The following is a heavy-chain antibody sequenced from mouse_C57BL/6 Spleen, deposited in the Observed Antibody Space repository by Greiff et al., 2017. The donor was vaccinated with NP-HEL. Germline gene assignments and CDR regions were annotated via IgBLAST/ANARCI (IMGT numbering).Heavy chain of an antibody. J-gene: IGHJ4*01. V-gene: IGHV1-18*01. Sequence: VQLQQSGPELVKPGASVKIPCKASGYTFTDYNMDWVKQSHGKSLEWIGDINPNNGGTIYNQKFKGKATLTVDKSSSTAYMELRSLTSEDTAVYYCARRIYYYGSSYAHYYAMDYWGQGTSVTVSS. CDR2: INPNNGGT. CDR1: GYTFTDYN. CDR3: ARRIYYYGSSYAHYYAMDY. D-gene: IGHD1-1*01.